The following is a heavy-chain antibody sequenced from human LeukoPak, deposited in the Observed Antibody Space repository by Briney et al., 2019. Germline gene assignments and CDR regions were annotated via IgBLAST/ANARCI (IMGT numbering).Heavy chain of an antibody. Sequence: GGSLRLSCAASGFTFSSYAMSWVRQAPGKGLEWVSAISGSGGSTYYADSVKGRFTISRDNSKNTLYLQMNSLRAEDTAVYYCAKDQGYSSSWYLVDYWGQGTLVTVSS. CDR1: GFTFSSYA. D-gene: IGHD6-13*01. V-gene: IGHV3-23*01. J-gene: IGHJ4*02. CDR2: ISGSGGST. CDR3: AKDQGYSSSWYLVDY.